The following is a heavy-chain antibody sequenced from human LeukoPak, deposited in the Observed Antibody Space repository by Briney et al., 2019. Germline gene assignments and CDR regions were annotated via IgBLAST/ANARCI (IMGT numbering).Heavy chain of an antibody. CDR1: GFTFNDYA. CDR2: ISWSSGSI. J-gene: IGHJ3*02. V-gene: IGHV3-9*03. CDR3: AKDTVGATFAGAFDI. D-gene: IGHD1-26*01. Sequence: GRSLRLSCAAPGFTFNDYAMHWVRQAPGKGLEWVSGISWSSGSIGYADSVKGRFTISRDNAKSSLYLQMNSLRAEDMALYYCAKDTVGATFAGAFDIWGRGTMVTVSS.